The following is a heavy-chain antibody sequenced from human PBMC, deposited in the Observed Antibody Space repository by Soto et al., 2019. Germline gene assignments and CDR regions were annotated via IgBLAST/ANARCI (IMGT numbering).Heavy chain of an antibody. CDR1: GFTFTSSA. CDR2: IVVGSGNT. Sequence: SVKVSCKASGFTFTSSAVQWVRQARGQRLEWIGWIVVGSGNTNYAQKFQERVTVTRDMSTSTAYMELSSLRSEDTAVYYCAAASFIGDYGYWGQGTLVTVSS. D-gene: IGHD4-17*01. J-gene: IGHJ4*02. CDR3: AAASFIGDYGY. V-gene: IGHV1-58*01.